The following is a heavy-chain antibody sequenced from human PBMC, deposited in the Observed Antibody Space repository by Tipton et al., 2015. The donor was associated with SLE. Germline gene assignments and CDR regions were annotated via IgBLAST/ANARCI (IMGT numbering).Heavy chain of an antibody. V-gene: IGHV4-34*01. D-gene: IGHD3-3*01. CDR2: INHSGST. J-gene: IGHJ4*02. CDR3: AVGVLRFLEWLFFDY. CDR1: GGSFSGYY. Sequence: TLSLTCAVYGGSFSGYYWSWIRQPTGKGLEWIGEINHSGSTNYNPSLKSRVTISVDTSKNQFSLKLSSVTAADTAVYYCAVGVLRFLEWLFFDYWGQGTLVTVSS.